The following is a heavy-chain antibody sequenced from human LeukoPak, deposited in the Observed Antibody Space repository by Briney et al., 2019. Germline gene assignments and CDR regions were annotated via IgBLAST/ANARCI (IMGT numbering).Heavy chain of an antibody. CDR3: AKDIAQGYTFGSIEQDY. V-gene: IGHV3-23*01. J-gene: IGHJ4*02. CDR2: ISESGSGT. D-gene: IGHD5-18*01. CDR1: GFGFIFNNYW. Sequence: GGSLRLSCSASGFGFIFNNYWMSWVRQAPGKGLEWVSAISESGSGTYYADSVKGRFTISRDNSKDTLSLQMNSLRAEDTAVYYCAKDIAQGYTFGSIEQDYWGQGTLVTVSS.